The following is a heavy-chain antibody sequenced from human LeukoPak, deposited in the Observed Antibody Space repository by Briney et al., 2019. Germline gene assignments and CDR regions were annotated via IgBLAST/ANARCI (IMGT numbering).Heavy chain of an antibody. CDR1: GFTFDDYA. D-gene: IGHD3-3*01. CDR2: IKKDGSEK. CDR3: ARHRSSITTYFDY. V-gene: IGHV3-7*01. J-gene: IGHJ4*02. Sequence: GGSLRLSCAASGFTFDDYAMHWVRQAPGKGLEWVANIKKDGSEKYYVDSVKGRFTISRDNAKNSLYLQMNSLRAEDPAVYYCARHRSSITTYFDYWGQGTLVTVSS.